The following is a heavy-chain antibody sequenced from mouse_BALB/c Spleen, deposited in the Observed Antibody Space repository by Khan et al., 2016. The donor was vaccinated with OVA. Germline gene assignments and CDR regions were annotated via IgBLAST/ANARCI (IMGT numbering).Heavy chain of an antibody. CDR1: GYTFTTYW. CDR3: KRDRIDY. J-gene: IGHJ2*01. CDR2: INPTSGYT. Sequence: VQLQESGAELAKPGASVKMSCKASGYTFTTYWMHWVKQRPGQGLEWIGYINPTSGYTDYNETFKDRAILSADKSSSTAYMQMSSLTSEDSSVYYCKRDRIDYWGQGTTVTVSS. V-gene: IGHV1-7*01.